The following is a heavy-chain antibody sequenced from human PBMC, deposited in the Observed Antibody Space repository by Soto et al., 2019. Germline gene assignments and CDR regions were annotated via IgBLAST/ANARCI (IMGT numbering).Heavy chain of an antibody. V-gene: IGHV3-21*01. D-gene: IGHD4-17*01. Sequence: EVQLVESGGGLVKPGGSLRLSCAASGFTFSSYTMNWVRQAPGKGLEWVSSISGSSTYIYYADSVRGRFTISRDNAKNSLYLQMNSLRAEDTAVYYCARGAEATVSQFDYWGQGTLVTVSS. J-gene: IGHJ4*02. CDR2: ISGSSTYI. CDR3: ARGAEATVSQFDY. CDR1: GFTFSSYT.